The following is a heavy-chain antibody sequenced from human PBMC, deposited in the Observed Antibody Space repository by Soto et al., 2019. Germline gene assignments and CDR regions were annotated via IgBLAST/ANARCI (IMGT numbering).Heavy chain of an antibody. CDR2: ISTDNGNT. J-gene: IGHJ4*02. Sequence: GSSVKVSCKASGYTFTNSWISWGRQAPCQGLEWMGWISTDNGNTNYAQHLQGRVSMTTDTSTSTAYMDLRSLRSDDTAVYYCARDAAMALPDAWGQGTLVTVSS. V-gene: IGHV1-18*01. CDR1: GYTFTNSW. CDR3: ARDAAMALPDA. D-gene: IGHD5-18*01.